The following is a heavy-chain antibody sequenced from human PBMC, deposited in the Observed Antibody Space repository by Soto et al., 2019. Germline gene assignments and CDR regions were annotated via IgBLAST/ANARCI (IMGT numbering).Heavy chain of an antibody. V-gene: IGHV4-59*01. CDR1: GGSISSYY. CDR3: ARGRQQQLGDAFDI. D-gene: IGHD6-13*01. J-gene: IGHJ3*02. Sequence: QVQLQESGPGLVKPSETLSLTCTVSGGSISSYYWSWIRQPPGKGLEWIGYIYYSGSTNYNPSLKSRVTISVDTSKSQFSLKLSSVTAADTAVYYCARGRQQQLGDAFDIWGQGTMVTVSS. CDR2: IYYSGST.